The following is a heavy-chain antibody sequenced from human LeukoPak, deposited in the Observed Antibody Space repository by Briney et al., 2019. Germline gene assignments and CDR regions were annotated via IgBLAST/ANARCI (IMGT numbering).Heavy chain of an antibody. V-gene: IGHV3-11*04. Sequence: GGSLRLSCAASGFTFSDYYMSWIRQAPGKGLEWVSYISSSGSTIYYADSVKGRFTISRDNAKNSLYLQMNSLRAEDTAVYYCARVGYSSSCYWFDPWGQGTLVTVSS. J-gene: IGHJ5*02. CDR3: ARVGYSSSCYWFDP. D-gene: IGHD6-13*01. CDR2: ISSSGSTI. CDR1: GFTFSDYY.